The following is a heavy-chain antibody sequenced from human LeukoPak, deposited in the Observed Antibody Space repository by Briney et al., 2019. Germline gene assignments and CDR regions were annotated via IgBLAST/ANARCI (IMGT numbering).Heavy chain of an antibody. V-gene: IGHV4-59*08. CDR2: IYYSGST. D-gene: IGHD2-21*02. Sequence: SETLSLTCAVYGGSFSGYYWSWIRQPPGKGLEWIGYIYYSGSTNYNPSLKSRVTISVDTSKNQFSLKLSSVTAADTAVYYCARSLTYCGGDCYPDDAFDIWGQGTMVTVSS. J-gene: IGHJ3*02. CDR1: GGSFSGYY. CDR3: ARSLTYCGGDCYPDDAFDI.